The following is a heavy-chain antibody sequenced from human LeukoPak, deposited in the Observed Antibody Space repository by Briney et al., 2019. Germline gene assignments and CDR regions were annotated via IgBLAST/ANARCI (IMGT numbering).Heavy chain of an antibody. V-gene: IGHV5-51*01. Sequence: GEPLKISCQGSGYSFANYWIGWVRQMPGKGLEWMGIIYPGDSDTRYSPSIQGQVTISADKSISTAYLQWSSLKASDTAMYYCARLSGAYYYHYYMDVWGKGTTVTVS. J-gene: IGHJ6*03. CDR3: ARLSGAYYYHYYMDV. D-gene: IGHD3-10*01. CDR1: GYSFANYW. CDR2: IYPGDSDT.